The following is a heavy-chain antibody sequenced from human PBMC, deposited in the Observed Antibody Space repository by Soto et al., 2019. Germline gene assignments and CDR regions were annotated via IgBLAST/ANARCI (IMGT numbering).Heavy chain of an antibody. CDR1: GYTVTSYA. J-gene: IGHJ4*02. CDR2: ISAYNGNT. CDR3: ARGGTPVDY. V-gene: IGHV1-18*01. D-gene: IGHD3-16*01. Sequence: ASVKVACKASGYTVTSYALSWVRPAPGQGLEWMGWISAYNGNTNYAQNFQGRVTMTTDTSTSTAYMELRSLRSDDTAVYYCARGGTPVDYWVQGTLVTVSS.